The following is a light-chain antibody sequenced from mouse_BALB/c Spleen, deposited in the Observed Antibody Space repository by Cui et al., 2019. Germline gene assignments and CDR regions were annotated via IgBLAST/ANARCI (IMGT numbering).Light chain of an antibody. V-gene: IGKV4-68*01. CDR3: QQWSSNPFT. CDR1: ASESY. J-gene: IGKJ4*01. Sequence: QIVLTQSPALMSASPGAKVTMTCSASASESYMYWYQQKPRSSPKPWIYLTSNLASGVPARFSGSGSGTSYSLTISSMEAEDAATYYCQQWSSNPFTFGSGTKLEIK. CDR2: LTS.